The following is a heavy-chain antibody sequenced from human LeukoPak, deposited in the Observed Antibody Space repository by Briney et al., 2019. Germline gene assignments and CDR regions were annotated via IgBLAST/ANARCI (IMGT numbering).Heavy chain of an antibody. CDR3: ARDRSGYYADAFDI. D-gene: IGHD3-3*01. J-gene: IGHJ3*02. CDR1: GYTFTSYG. CDR2: INPNSGGT. Sequence: ASVKVSCKASGYTFTSYGISWVRQAPGQGLEWMGWINPNSGGTNYAQKFQGRVTMTRDTSISTAYMELSRLRSDDTAVYYCARDRSGYYADAFDIWGQGTMVTVSS. V-gene: IGHV1-2*02.